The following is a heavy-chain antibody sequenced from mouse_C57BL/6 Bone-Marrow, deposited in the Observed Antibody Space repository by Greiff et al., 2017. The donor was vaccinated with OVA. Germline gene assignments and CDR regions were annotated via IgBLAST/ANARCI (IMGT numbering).Heavy chain of an antibody. V-gene: IGHV1-69*01. J-gene: IGHJ1*03. CDR1: GYTFTSYW. Sequence: QVQLKQSGAELVMPGASVKLSCKASGYTFTSYWMHWVKQRPGQGLEWIGEIDPSDSYTNYNQKFKGKSTLTVDKSSSTAYMQLSSLTSEDSAVYYCARAIYYGYNWYFDVWGTGTTVTVSS. CDR2: IDPSDSYT. D-gene: IGHD2-2*01. CDR3: ARAIYYGYNWYFDV.